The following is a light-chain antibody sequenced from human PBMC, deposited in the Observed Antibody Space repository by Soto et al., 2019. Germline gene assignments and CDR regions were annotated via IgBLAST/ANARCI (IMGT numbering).Light chain of an antibody. CDR2: EVT. Sequence: QSVLTQPASVSGSPGQSITISCTGTSNDVGRYNLVSWCQQHPGKAPKLIIYEVTKRPSGFSNRFSASKSGNTASLTISGFQAEDEADYYCCSFAGSGTPYVFGNGTKVTVL. J-gene: IGLJ1*01. CDR1: SNDVGRYNL. V-gene: IGLV2-23*02. CDR3: CSFAGSGTPYV.